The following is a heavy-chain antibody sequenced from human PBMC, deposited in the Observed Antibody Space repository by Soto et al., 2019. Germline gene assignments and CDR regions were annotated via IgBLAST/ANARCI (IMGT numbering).Heavy chain of an antibody. CDR3: ARRAYCSGGRGSRQTDDAFDI. D-gene: IGHD2-15*01. CDR1: GYTFTRYG. CDR2: ISAYNSNT. J-gene: IGHJ3*02. V-gene: IGHV1-18*01. Sequence: QVQLVQSGGEVKKPGASVKVSCKASGYTFTRYGISWVRQAPGQGLECRGGISAYNSNTDYAQKFQGRVTMTTDTSPSKAYMELRSMRFDDSAVYYCARRAYCSGGRGSRQTDDAFDIWGQGTMVTVSS.